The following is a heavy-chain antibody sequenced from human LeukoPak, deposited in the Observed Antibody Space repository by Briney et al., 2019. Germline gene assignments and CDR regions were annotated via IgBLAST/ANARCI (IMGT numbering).Heavy chain of an antibody. V-gene: IGHV3-74*01. Sequence: PGGSLRLSCAVSGFTFSSDWMHWVRQVPGEGLGWVSRINGDGTSIAYADSVRGRFTISRDNAKNTLYLQMNSLRVEDTAVYYCGRPLGSPLDHWGQGTLVTVSS. CDR2: INGDGTSI. J-gene: IGHJ4*02. CDR1: GFTFSSDW. CDR3: GRPLGSPLDH. D-gene: IGHD1-26*01.